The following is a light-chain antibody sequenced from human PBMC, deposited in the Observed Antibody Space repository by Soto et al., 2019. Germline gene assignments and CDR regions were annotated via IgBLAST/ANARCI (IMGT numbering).Light chain of an antibody. CDR3: NSYTTSDTLVL. CDR1: STDVGGYNA. CDR2: EVT. J-gene: IGLJ2*01. Sequence: QSVLSQPASVSGSPGQTITISCTGTSTDVGGYNAVSWYQHHPGKAPKLIIYEVTHRPSGVSDRFSASKSGNTASLTISGLQAEDEADYYCNSYTTSDTLVLFGGGTQLTVL. V-gene: IGLV2-14*01.